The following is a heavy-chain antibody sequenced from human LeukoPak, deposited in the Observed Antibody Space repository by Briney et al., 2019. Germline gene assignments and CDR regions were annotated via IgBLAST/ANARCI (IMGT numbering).Heavy chain of an antibody. CDR3: AADDLTRVY. Sequence: ASVKVSCKASGFTFTNSAIQWVRQARGQRLEWIGWIVVGGGKTSYAQKFQERVTISRDMSTSTAYMELSSLRYDDTAVYYCAADDLTRVYWGLGTLITVSS. J-gene: IGHJ4*02. CDR1: GFTFTNSA. V-gene: IGHV1-58*02. CDR2: IVVGGGKT.